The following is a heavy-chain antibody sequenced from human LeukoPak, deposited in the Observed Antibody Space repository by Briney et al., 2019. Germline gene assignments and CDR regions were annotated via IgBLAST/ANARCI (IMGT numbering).Heavy chain of an antibody. CDR1: GFTFSDYG. J-gene: IGHJ3*02. D-gene: IGHD5-12*01. CDR2: INSDGSTT. V-gene: IGHV3-74*01. CDR3: ARGVRWLQSGYAFDI. Sequence: GGSLRLSCESSGFTFSDYGMSWVRQAPGKGLEWVSRINSDGSTTNYADSVKGRFTISRDNAKNTLYLQMNSLRAEDTAVYYCARGVRWLQSGYAFDIWGQGTMVTVSS.